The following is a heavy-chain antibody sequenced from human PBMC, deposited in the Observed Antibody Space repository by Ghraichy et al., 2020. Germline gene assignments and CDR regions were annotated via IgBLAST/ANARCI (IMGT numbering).Heavy chain of an antibody. CDR3: ASTKGYSSGWYRY. J-gene: IGHJ4*02. CDR2: INHSGST. D-gene: IGHD6-19*01. CDR1: GGSFSGYY. Sequence: SETLSLTCAVYGGSFSGYYWNWIRQPPGKGLEWIGEINHSGSTNYNPSLKSRVTISVHTSKNQFSLKLSSVTAADTAVYYCASTKGYSSGWYRYWGQGTLVTVSS. V-gene: IGHV4-34*01.